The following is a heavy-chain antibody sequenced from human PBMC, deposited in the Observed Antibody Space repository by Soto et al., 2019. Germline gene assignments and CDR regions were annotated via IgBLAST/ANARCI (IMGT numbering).Heavy chain of an antibody. CDR2: ISGSGGST. Sequence: GGSLRLSCAASGFSFSSYAMSWVRQAPGKGLEWVSAISGSGGSTYYADSVKGRFTISRDNSKNTLYLQMNSLRAEDTAVYYCATYYDISYYGMDVWGQGTTVTVSS. J-gene: IGHJ6*02. CDR1: GFSFSSYA. V-gene: IGHV3-23*01. CDR3: ATYYDISYYGMDV. D-gene: IGHD3-9*01.